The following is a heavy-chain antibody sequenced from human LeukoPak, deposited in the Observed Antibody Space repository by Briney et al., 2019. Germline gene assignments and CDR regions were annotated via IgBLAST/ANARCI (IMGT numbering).Heavy chain of an antibody. CDR3: ARGAYYYDSSGYSFGWFDP. Sequence: KASQTLSLTCTVSGGSISSGGYYWSWIRQHPGKGLEWIGYIYYSGSTYYNPSLKSRVTISVDTSKNQFSLKLSSVTAADTAVYYCARGAYYYDSSGYSFGWFDPWGQGTLVTVSS. J-gene: IGHJ5*02. CDR1: GGSISSGGYY. D-gene: IGHD3-22*01. CDR2: IYYSGST. V-gene: IGHV4-31*03.